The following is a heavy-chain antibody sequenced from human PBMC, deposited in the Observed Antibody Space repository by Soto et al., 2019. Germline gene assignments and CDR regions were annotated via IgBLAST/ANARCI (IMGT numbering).Heavy chain of an antibody. D-gene: IGHD3-3*01. Sequence: EVQLLESGGGLVQPGGSLRLSCAVSGFSISSSAFSWVRQTPGKGLEWVSASSGGGGPTHYADSVRGRFTISRDNSKNTLYLRVNSLRAEDTAIYYCAKNDWSVYPLGGFWGRGALVSVSS. CDR1: GFSISSSA. V-gene: IGHV3-23*01. CDR3: AKNDWSVYPLGGF. CDR2: SSGGGGPT. J-gene: IGHJ1*01.